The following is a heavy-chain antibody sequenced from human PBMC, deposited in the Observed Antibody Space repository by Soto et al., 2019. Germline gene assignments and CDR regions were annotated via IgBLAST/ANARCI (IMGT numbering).Heavy chain of an antibody. CDR3: ASPSRGYSDGYQSQFNFDY. CDR1: GGSISSSSYY. J-gene: IGHJ4*02. D-gene: IGHD5-18*01. CDR2: IYYSGST. Sequence: SETLSLTCTVSGGSISSSSYYWGWIRQPPGKGLEWIGSIYYSGSTYYNPSPKSRVTISVDTSKNQFSLKLSSVTAADTAVYYCASPSRGYSDGYQSQFNFDYWGQGTLVTVSS. V-gene: IGHV4-39*01.